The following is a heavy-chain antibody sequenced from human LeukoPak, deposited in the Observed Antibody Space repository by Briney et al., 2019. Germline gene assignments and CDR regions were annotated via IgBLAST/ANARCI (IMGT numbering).Heavy chain of an antibody. J-gene: IGHJ4*02. CDR1: GFTFSSYG. Sequence: GGSVRLSCTASGFTFSSYGMNWVRQAPGQGLEWMGWMSPSSGNIDYAETFKGRVTITRDTSISSVYMELSSLRSEDTAVYYCARAAPRSSSIETYYFDYWGQGTLVTVSS. CDR3: ARAAPRSSSIETYYFDY. D-gene: IGHD6-13*01. V-gene: IGHV1-8*02. CDR2: MSPSSGNI.